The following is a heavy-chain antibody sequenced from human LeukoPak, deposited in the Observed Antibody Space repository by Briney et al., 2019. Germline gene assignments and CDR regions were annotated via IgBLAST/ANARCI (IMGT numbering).Heavy chain of an antibody. CDR1: GFTFSSYE. V-gene: IGHV3-48*03. CDR3: ATTMVRGFYMDY. D-gene: IGHD3-10*01. CDR2: ISSSGSTI. Sequence: GGSLRLSCAASGFTFSSYEMNWVRQAPGKGLEWVSYISSSGSTIYYADSVKGRFTISRDNAKNSLYLQMNSLRAEDTADYYCATTMVRGFYMDYWGQGTLVTVSS. J-gene: IGHJ4*02.